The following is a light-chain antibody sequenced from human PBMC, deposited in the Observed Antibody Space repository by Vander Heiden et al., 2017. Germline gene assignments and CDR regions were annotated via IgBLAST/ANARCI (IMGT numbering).Light chain of an antibody. J-gene: IGKJ4*01. CDR3: QQYGSSP. CDR1: QSVSSSY. Sequence: EIVLTQSPATLSLSPGERVTFSCEASQSVSSSYLAWYQQKPGLAPRLLIYDASSRATGIPDRFSGSGSGTDFTLTISRLEPEDFAVYYCQQYGSSPFGGGTKVEIK. CDR2: DAS. V-gene: IGKV3D-20*01.